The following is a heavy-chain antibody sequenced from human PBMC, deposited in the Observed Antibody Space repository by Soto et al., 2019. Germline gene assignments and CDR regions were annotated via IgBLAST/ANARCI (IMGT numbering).Heavy chain of an antibody. Sequence: ELQLLESGGGLIQPGGSLRLSCAASGFTFSNCAMSWVRQPPGKGLEWVSGIGGRDGSTYYADSVKGRFPISRDNSKNTLYLQMNSLRAEDTAVYYCAKVNYDFWSGYYDYWGQGTLVTVSS. CDR2: IGGRDGST. CDR3: AKVNYDFWSGYYDY. V-gene: IGHV3-23*01. J-gene: IGHJ4*02. CDR1: GFTFSNCA. D-gene: IGHD3-3*01.